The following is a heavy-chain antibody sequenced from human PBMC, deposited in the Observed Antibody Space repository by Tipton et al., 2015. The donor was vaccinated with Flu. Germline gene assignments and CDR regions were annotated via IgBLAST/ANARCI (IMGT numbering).Heavy chain of an antibody. Sequence: TLSLTCSVSGDSMNTDDFSWSWIRQPPGKALEWIGYIYYNGNTFYNPSFRSRVSMSIDRSKTEFSLKLKSVTAADTAVYYCARAEIGDFDYWGQGTLVTVSS. D-gene: IGHD2/OR15-2a*01. CDR3: ARAEIGDFDY. V-gene: IGHV4-30-2*01. CDR2: IYYNGNT. CDR1: GDSMNTDDFS. J-gene: IGHJ4*02.